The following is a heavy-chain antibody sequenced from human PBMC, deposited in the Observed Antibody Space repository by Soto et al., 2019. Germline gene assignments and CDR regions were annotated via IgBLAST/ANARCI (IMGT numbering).Heavy chain of an antibody. J-gene: IGHJ5*02. Sequence: GGSLRLSCAASGFTFSSYAMTWVRQAPGKGLEWVSGISGGGGVSTYYADSVKGRFTISRDNSMNTLYLQMNRLRAEDTAVYYCAKDAISMVRGVNNWFDPWGQGTLVTVSS. CDR3: AKDAISMVRGVNNWFDP. CDR1: GFTFSSYA. CDR2: ISGGGGVST. V-gene: IGHV3-23*01. D-gene: IGHD3-10*01.